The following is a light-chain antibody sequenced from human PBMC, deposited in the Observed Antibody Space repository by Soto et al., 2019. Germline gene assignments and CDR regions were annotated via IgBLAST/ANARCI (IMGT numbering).Light chain of an antibody. CDR3: QQARSFPLT. Sequence: MTQSPSSVSASVGDRIIITCRSGRVVRAGLAWFQQKPGKVPKLLIHGVSLLLPGVPSRFSGSGSATEFTLTIDSLQPEDSGTYYCQQARSFPLTFGGGTKVEV. CDR1: RVVRAG. V-gene: IGKV1D-12*01. J-gene: IGKJ4*01. CDR2: GVS.